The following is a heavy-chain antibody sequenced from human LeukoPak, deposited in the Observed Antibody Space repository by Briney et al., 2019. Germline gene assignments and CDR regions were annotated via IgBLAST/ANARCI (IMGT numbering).Heavy chain of an antibody. Sequence: PSETLSLTCTVSGGSISTYYWSWIRQPPGKGLEWIGYIYYSGSSNYNPSLKSRVTISVDTSKSQFSLKLSSVTAADTAVYYCASRGGSSRYFDYWGQGTLVTVSS. CDR3: ASRGGSSRYFDY. J-gene: IGHJ4*02. CDR2: IYYSGSS. V-gene: IGHV4-59*08. CDR1: GGSISTYY. D-gene: IGHD6-13*01.